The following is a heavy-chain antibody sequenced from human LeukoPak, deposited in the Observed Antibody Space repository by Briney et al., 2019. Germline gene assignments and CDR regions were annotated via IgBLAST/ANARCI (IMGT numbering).Heavy chain of an antibody. D-gene: IGHD4-23*01. V-gene: IGHV3-74*01. CDR3: AKSPTVDAAFDI. CDR1: GFTFSAYW. J-gene: IGHJ3*02. CDR2: LNTDGRDT. Sequence: GGSLRLSCAASGFTFSAYWMHWVRQAPGKGLVWVSRLNTDGRDTRYADSVQGRFTISRDNAKNTLYLQMNSLRAEDTALYYCAKSPTVDAAFDIWGQGTMVTVSS.